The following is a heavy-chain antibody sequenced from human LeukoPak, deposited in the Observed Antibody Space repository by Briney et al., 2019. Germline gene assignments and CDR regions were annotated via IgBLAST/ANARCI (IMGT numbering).Heavy chain of an antibody. V-gene: IGHV1-8*01. CDR3: VTPIAAAGRRGAKFNFGY. D-gene: IGHD6-13*01. Sequence: ASVKVSCKASGYTFTSYDINWVRQATGQGLEWMGWMNPNSGNTGYAQKFQGRVTMTRNTSISTAYMELSSLRSEDTAVYYCVTPIAAAGRRGAKFNFGYWGQGTLVTVSS. CDR1: GYTFTSYD. J-gene: IGHJ4*02. CDR2: MNPNSGNT.